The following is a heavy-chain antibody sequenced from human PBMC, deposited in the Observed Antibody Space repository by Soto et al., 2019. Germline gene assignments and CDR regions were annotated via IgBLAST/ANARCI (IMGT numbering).Heavy chain of an antibody. CDR2: IYYSGST. CDR1: GGSISSGGYY. Sequence: PSETLSLTCTVSGGSISSGGYYWSWIRQHPGKGLEWIGYIYYSGSTYYNPSLKSRVTISVDTSKNQFSLKLSSVTAADTAVYYCAGARVQHDYSNYDFLLGPHFDYWGQGTLVTVSS. V-gene: IGHV4-31*03. CDR3: AGARVQHDYSNYDFLLGPHFDY. D-gene: IGHD4-4*01. J-gene: IGHJ4*02.